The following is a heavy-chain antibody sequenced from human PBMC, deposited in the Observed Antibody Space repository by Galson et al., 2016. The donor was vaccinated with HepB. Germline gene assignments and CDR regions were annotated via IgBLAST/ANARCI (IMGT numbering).Heavy chain of an antibody. CDR3: AFGGPVVSYYFDS. CDR2: RHYRGRT. Sequence: ETLSLTCSVSGDSIGSGSHYWGWIRQSPGKGLEWIGSRHYRGRTYYNPSLKSRVTISRDTSKNQLSLNLTSVTAADAAVYFCAFGGPVVSYYFDSWGQGSLVTVSS. CDR1: GDSIGSGSHY. D-gene: IGHD3-16*01. V-gene: IGHV4-39*01. J-gene: IGHJ4*01.